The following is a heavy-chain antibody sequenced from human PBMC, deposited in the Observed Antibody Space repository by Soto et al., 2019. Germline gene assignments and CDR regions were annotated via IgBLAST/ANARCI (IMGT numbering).Heavy chain of an antibody. D-gene: IGHD3-3*01. CDR1: GGSISSYY. V-gene: IGHV4-59*01. CDR2: IYYSGST. Sequence: TSETLSLTCTVSGGSISSYYWSWIWQPPGKGLEWIGYIYYSGSTNYNLSLKSRVTISVDTSKNQFSLKLSSVTAADTAVYYCARSLNYDFWSGKIYYMDVWGKGTTVTVSS. CDR3: ARSLNYDFWSGKIYYMDV. J-gene: IGHJ6*03.